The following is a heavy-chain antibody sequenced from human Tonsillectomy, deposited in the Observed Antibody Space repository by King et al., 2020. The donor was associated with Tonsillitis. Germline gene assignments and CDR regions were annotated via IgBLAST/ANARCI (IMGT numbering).Heavy chain of an antibody. Sequence: TLKESGPTLVKPTQTLTLTCTFSGFSLTTSGVGVGWVRQPPGKALEWLALIYWNDDKRYSPSLKSRLTITKDTSKNQVVLTMTNMDPVDTATYYCAHYYNWNYWDYWGQGTLVTVSS. CDR3: AHYYNWNYWDY. J-gene: IGHJ4*02. V-gene: IGHV2-5*01. D-gene: IGHD1-20*01. CDR1: GFSLTTSGVG. CDR2: IYWNDDK.